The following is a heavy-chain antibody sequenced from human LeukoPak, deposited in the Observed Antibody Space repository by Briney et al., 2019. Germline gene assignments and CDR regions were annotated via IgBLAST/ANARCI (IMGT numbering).Heavy chain of an antibody. V-gene: IGHV3-21*01. Sequence: GGSLRLSCAASGFTFSSYSMNWVRQAPGKGLEWVSSISSSISYIYYADSVKGRFTISRDNAKNSLYLQMNSLRAEDTAVYYCARDGSEEKRTYYMDVWGKGTTVTVAS. CDR3: ARDGSEEKRTYYMDV. D-gene: IGHD2-15*01. CDR1: GFTFSSYS. J-gene: IGHJ6*03. CDR2: ISSSISYI.